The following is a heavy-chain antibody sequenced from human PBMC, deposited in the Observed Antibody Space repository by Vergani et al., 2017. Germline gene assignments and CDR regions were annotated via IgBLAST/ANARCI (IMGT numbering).Heavy chain of an antibody. Sequence: EVQLVESGGGLVQPGRSLRLSCTASGFTFGDYAMSWFRQAPGKGLEWVGFIRSKAYGGTTEYAASVKGRFTISRDDSKSIAYLQMNSLKTEDTAVYYCTRVGRDGYNYFIDYWGQGTLVTVSS. J-gene: IGHJ4*02. D-gene: IGHD5-24*01. V-gene: IGHV3-49*03. CDR1: GFTFGDYA. CDR2: IRSKAYGGTT. CDR3: TRVGRDGYNYFIDY.